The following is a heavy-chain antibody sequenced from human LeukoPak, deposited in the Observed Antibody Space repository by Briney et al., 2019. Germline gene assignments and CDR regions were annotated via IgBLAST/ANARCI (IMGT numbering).Heavy chain of an antibody. D-gene: IGHD6-13*01. CDR2: INSDGSIT. CDR3: AGGISATGGG. CDR1: GFTFSTYW. J-gene: IGHJ3*01. V-gene: IGHV3-74*01. Sequence: GGSLRLSCAASGFTFSTYWMHWVRQVPGKGLVWVSRINSDGSITTYADSVKGRFTISRDNTKNTLYLQMNSLRVEDTAVYYCAGGISATGGGWGQGTMVTVSS.